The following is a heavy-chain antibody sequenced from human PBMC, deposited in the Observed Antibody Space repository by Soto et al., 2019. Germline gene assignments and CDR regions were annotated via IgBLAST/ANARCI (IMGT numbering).Heavy chain of an antibody. Sequence: KPSETLSLTCTVSGGSISGSYWSWIRQSPGKGLEWIAYIFDSGRSGNINYNPSLESRVTISADMSKNQISLTFRSVTAADTALYYCARHGDWIDTYYFEYWGQGTLVTVSS. D-gene: IGHD2-21*02. CDR1: GGSISGSY. V-gene: IGHV4-59*08. CDR2: IFDSGRSGNI. CDR3: ARHGDWIDTYYFEY. J-gene: IGHJ4*02.